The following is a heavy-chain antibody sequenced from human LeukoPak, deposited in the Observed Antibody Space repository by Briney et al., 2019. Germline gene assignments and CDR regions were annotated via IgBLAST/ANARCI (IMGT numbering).Heavy chain of an antibody. CDR2: ISGSGGNT. Sequence: GGSLRLSCAASGFTFRRYAMSWVRQAPGKGLEWVSVISGSGGNTYYADSVKGRFTISRDNSKNTLYLQMNSLRAEDTAFYSRAKSYSTGWYPNWFDPWGQGTLVTVSS. V-gene: IGHV3-23*01. D-gene: IGHD6-19*01. CDR1: GFTFRRYA. J-gene: IGHJ5*02. CDR3: AKSYSTGWYPNWFDP.